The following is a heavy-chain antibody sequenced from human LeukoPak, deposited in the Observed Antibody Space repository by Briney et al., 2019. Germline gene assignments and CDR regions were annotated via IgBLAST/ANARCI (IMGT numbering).Heavy chain of an antibody. V-gene: IGHV3-30*02. CDR1: GFSFGFYG. CDR3: ARESPWWQLVY. CDR2: IRNDGSID. J-gene: IGHJ4*02. Sequence: GGSLRLSCAASGFSFGFYGLHWVRQAPGKGLEWVAFIRNDGSIDYYADSVRGRFTISRDNAKNTMYLQMNSLRAEDTAVYYCARESPWWQLVYWGQGTLVTVSS. D-gene: IGHD6-6*01.